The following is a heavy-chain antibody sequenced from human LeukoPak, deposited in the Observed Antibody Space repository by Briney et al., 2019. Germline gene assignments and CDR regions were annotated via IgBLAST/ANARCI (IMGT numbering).Heavy chain of an antibody. Sequence: SVKVSCKASGGTFSSYANSWVRQAPGQGLEWMGGIIPIFGTANYAQKFQGRVTITADKSTSTAYMELSSLRSEDTAVYYCARDRTIDDILTLDYWGQGTLVTVSS. CDR3: ARDRTIDDILTLDY. CDR1: GGTFSSYA. D-gene: IGHD3-9*01. J-gene: IGHJ4*02. V-gene: IGHV1-69*06. CDR2: IIPIFGTA.